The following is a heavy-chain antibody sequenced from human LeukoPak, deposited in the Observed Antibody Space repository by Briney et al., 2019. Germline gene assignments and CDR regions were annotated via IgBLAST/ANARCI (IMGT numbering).Heavy chain of an antibody. J-gene: IGHJ4*02. V-gene: IGHV3-30*04. Sequence: GGSLRLSCAASGFTFDIYGMHWVRQAPGKGLEWVAVVSYDGTNKYYADSVKGRFTISRDNSQNTLHLQMSSLRVADTAVYYCARDQLQHCSDGSCYVIDNSGPGALVVVSS. CDR1: GFTFDIYG. CDR3: ARDQLQHCSDGSCYVIDN. CDR2: VSYDGTNK. D-gene: IGHD2-15*01.